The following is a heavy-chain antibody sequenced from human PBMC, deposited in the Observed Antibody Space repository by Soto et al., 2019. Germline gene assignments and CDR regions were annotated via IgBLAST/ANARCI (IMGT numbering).Heavy chain of an antibody. V-gene: IGHV1-18*01. CDR1: GYTFFTYD. CDR2: ISTYSGDT. Sequence: QVHLVQSGVEVKTPGASVKVSCQASGYTFFTYDISWVRQAPGQGLEWMGWISTYSGDTKYAQTFQGRVTMTTDTSTTTAYLELRSLRSDDTAVYYCARHHGPTTSENWFAHWGQGTLVTVSS. D-gene: IGHD5-12*01. CDR3: ARHHGPTTSENWFAH. J-gene: IGHJ5*02.